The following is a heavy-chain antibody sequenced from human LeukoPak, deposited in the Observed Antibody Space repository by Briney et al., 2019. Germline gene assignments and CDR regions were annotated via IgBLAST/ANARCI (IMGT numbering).Heavy chain of an antibody. D-gene: IGHD4-11*01. Sequence: PSATLSLTCTVSDDSITMYYWTWIRQPPGKGLEWIGYVDHTGSTKFNPSLNGRVSISRDTSNNFFSLRLRSVTAADTAVYFCARGRVSSSTWYSTYYYFFYMDFWGKGTMVTVSS. CDR2: VDHTGST. J-gene: IGHJ6*03. V-gene: IGHV4-59*01. CDR1: DDSITMYY. CDR3: ARGRVSSSTWYSTYYYFFYMDF.